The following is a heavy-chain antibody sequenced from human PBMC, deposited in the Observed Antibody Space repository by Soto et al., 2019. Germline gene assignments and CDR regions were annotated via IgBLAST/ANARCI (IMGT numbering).Heavy chain of an antibody. CDR3: VATTSYDYVWGSYRYWGDAFDL. CDR2: ISFDGINK. CDR1: GFMFSSYG. Sequence: QVHLVESGGGVVQPGRSLRLSCAASGFMFSSYGMHWVRQAPGKGLEWVAVISFDGINKYVADSVKGRFTISRDNSKNALYLQMNSLRADDTAVYYCVATTSYDYVWGSYRYWGDAFDLWGQGTMVAVSS. D-gene: IGHD3-16*02. V-gene: IGHV3-30*03. J-gene: IGHJ3*01.